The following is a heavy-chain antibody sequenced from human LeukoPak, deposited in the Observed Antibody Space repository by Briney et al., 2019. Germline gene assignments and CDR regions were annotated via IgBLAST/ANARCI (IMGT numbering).Heavy chain of an antibody. D-gene: IGHD3-16*01. CDR3: ARDGGSGSYAN. Sequence: GGSLRLSCAASGFTFSSYWMSWVRQAPGKGVEWVANIKQDGSDKYYVDSVKGRFTISRDNGKNSLYLQMNSLRAEDTAVYHCARDGGSGSYANWGQGTLVTVSS. CDR2: IKQDGSDK. CDR1: GFTFSSYW. V-gene: IGHV3-7*03. J-gene: IGHJ4*02.